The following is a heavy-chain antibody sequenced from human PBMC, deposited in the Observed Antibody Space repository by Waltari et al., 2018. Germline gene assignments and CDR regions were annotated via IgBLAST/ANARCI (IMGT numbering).Heavy chain of an antibody. D-gene: IGHD6-19*01. Sequence: QVQLVESGGGVVPTGRSLRLSCAASGFTFSSYGMHWVNQAPGKGLEWGAVIWYDGSNKYYADSVKGRFTISRDNSKNTLYLQMNSLRAEDTAVYYCAKDRIVGQWLVQWYYYYGMDVWGQGPTV. V-gene: IGHV3-33*06. CDR3: AKDRIVGQWLVQWYYYYGMDV. CDR2: IWYDGSNK. CDR1: GFTFSSYG. J-gene: IGHJ6*02.